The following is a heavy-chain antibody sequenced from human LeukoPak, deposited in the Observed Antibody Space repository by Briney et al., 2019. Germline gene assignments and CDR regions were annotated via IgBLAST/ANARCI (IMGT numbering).Heavy chain of an antibody. Sequence: SETLSLTCTASSGSISSYYWSWIRQPPGKGLEWIGYVYYSGSTNYNPSLKSRVTISVDTSKNQFSLKMSSVTAADTAVYYCARTYYDLWSGSRYWYCQLGGRGTLVTVSS. J-gene: IGHJ2*01. V-gene: IGHV4-59*08. CDR2: VYYSGST. CDR3: ARTYYDLWSGSRYWYCQL. CDR1: SGSISSYY. D-gene: IGHD3-3*01.